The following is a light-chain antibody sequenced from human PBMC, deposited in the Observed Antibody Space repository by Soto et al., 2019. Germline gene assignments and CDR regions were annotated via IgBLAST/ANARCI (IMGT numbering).Light chain of an antibody. J-gene: IGKJ1*01. CDR1: HGVDNY. V-gene: IGKV3-20*01. Sequence: EIVLTQSPGTLSLSPGERVTLSCRASHGVDNYLAWYQHKPVQAPRLLIYGASSRAAGVPDRFSGSGFGTDFTLTISKLEPDDFAVYSCHQYGVSHLEFGQGTKVEIK. CDR2: GAS. CDR3: HQYGVSHLE.